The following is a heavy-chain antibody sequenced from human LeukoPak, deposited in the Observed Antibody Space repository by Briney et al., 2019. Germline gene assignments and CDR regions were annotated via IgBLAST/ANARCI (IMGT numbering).Heavy chain of an antibody. D-gene: IGHD5-24*01. V-gene: IGHV4-39*01. Sequence: PSETLSLTCTVSGDSMSSSPYYWGWIRQPPGKGLEWIGSIHYSGTTYYNPSLKSRVTILIDTSRNQFSLKLNSVTAADTAVYYCARFNPIFGGYNWGACFDCWGQGTLVTVSS. J-gene: IGHJ4*02. CDR2: IHYSGTT. CDR1: GDSMSSSPYY. CDR3: ARFNPIFGGYNWGACFDC.